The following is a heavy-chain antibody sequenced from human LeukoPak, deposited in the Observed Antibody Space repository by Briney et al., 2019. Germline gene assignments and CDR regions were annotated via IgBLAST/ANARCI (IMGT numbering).Heavy chain of an antibody. CDR1: GFTFSSYE. CDR3: ARADSSGYYT. D-gene: IGHD3-22*01. V-gene: IGHV3-48*03. Sequence: GGSLRLSCAASGFTFSSYEMNWVRQAPGKGLEWVSYISSSGSTIYYADSVKGRFTISRDNAKNSLYLQMNSLRAEDTAVYYCARADSSGYYTWGQGTLVTVSS. J-gene: IGHJ5*02. CDR2: ISSSGSTI.